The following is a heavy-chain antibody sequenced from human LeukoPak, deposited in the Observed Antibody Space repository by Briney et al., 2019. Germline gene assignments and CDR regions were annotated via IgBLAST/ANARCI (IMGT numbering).Heavy chain of an antibody. CDR3: ARYTVTGPYYFDY. D-gene: IGHD6-19*01. J-gene: IGHJ4*02. Sequence: GESLRISCKGSGCRFTSYWISGVRQMPGKGLEWMGRIDPSDSYTNYSPSFQGHVTISADKSISTAYLQWSSLKASDTAMYYCARYTVTGPYYFDYWGQGTLVTVSS. CDR2: IDPSDSYT. CDR1: GCRFTSYW. V-gene: IGHV5-10-1*01.